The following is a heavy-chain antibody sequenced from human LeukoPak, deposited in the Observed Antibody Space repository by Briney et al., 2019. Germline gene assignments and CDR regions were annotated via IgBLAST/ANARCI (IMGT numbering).Heavy chain of an antibody. Sequence: PSETLSLTCTVSGDSISNYYWSWIRQPPGKGLEWIGYIYCSGSTKYNPSLKGRVTISADTSKNQVSLKLSSVTAADTAVYFCARQSGYYYYWGQGTLVTVSS. D-gene: IGHD3-3*01. CDR2: IYCSGST. CDR3: ARQSGYYYY. V-gene: IGHV4-59*01. CDR1: GDSISNYY. J-gene: IGHJ4*02.